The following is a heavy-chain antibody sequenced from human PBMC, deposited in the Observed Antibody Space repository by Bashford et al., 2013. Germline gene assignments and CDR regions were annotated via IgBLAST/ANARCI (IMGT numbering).Heavy chain of an antibody. J-gene: IGHJ4*02. CDR1: GGSMNDYY. D-gene: IGHD2-2*01. CDR3: AREHVVIVPAYWYVY. Sequence: SETLSLTCSVSGGSMNDYYWSWVRQPAGKGLEWVGRISGSGSTNYNPSFESRVTVSIDTSRNQFSLELTSVTAADTAVYYCAREHVVIVPAYWYVYWGQGTLVTVSS. V-gene: IGHV4-4*07. CDR2: ISGSGST.